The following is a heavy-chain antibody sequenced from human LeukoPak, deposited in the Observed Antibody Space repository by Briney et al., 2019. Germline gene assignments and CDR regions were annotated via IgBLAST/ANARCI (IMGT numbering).Heavy chain of an antibody. CDR2: ISGSSGST. CDR1: GFTFSSYA. D-gene: IGHD2-2*01. V-gene: IGHV3-23*01. CDR3: AKAQGGSTSCIDY. J-gene: IGHJ4*02. Sequence: GGSLRLSCAASGFTFSSYAMTWVSQARGKGLEWVSAISGSSGSTYYADSVKGRFTIARDNSKNILYLQMNSVRAEDTAVYYCAKAQGGSTSCIDYWGQGTLVTVSS.